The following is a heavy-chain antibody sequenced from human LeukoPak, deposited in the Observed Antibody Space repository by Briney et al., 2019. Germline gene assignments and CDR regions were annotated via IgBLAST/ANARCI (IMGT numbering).Heavy chain of an antibody. V-gene: IGHV4-4*07. J-gene: IGHJ3*02. CDR3: ASQGPGGAFDI. D-gene: IGHD3-10*01. CDR1: GGSISSYY. Sequence: MASETLSLTRTVSGGSISSYYWSWIRQPAGKGLEWIGRIYTSGSTNYNPSLKSRVTISVDKSKNQFSLKLSSVTAADTAAYYCASQGPGGAFDIWGQGTMVTVSS. CDR2: IYTSGST.